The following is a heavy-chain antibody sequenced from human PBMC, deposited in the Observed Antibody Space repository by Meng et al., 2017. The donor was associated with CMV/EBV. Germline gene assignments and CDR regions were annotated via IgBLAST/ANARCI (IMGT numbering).Heavy chain of an antibody. CDR1: GYTFTSYY. V-gene: IGHV1-46*01. CDR3: AREGICSSTSCYTYYYYGMDV. D-gene: IGHD2-2*02. Sequence: ASVKVSCKASGYTFTSYYMHWVRQAPGQGLEWMGIINPSGGSTSYAQKFQGRVTMTRDTSTSTVYMELSNLRSEDTAVYYCAREGICSSTSCYTYYYYGMDVWGQGTTVTVSS. CDR2: INPSGGST. J-gene: IGHJ6*02.